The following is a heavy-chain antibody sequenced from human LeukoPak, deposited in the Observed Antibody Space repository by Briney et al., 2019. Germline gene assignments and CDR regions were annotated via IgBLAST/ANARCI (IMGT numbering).Heavy chain of an antibody. CDR1: GYTFTSYA. V-gene: IGHV1-18*01. Sequence: ASVKVSCKASGYTFTSYAMNWVRQAPGQGLEWMGWISAYNGNTNYAQKLQGRVTMTTDTSTSTAYMELRSLRSDDTAVYYCARESYVWGSYRFLDYWGQGTLVTVSS. J-gene: IGHJ4*02. CDR2: ISAYNGNT. CDR3: ARESYVWGSYRFLDY. D-gene: IGHD3-16*02.